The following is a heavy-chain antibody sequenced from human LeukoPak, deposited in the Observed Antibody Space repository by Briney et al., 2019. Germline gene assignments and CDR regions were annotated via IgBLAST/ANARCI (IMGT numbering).Heavy chain of an antibody. J-gene: IGHJ4*02. D-gene: IGHD2-8*02. V-gene: IGHV4-39*01. CDR1: GDFLSSCAYY. Sequence: SETLSLTCTVSGDFLSSCAYYWGWIRQAPGKGLAWIGSIYYSGSTFYNASFGSRVTMSVDTSKNQFSLKLNSVTAADTAVYFCARGIVLTGYASFDYWGQGTPVTVSS. CDR2: IYYSGST. CDR3: ARGIVLTGYASFDY.